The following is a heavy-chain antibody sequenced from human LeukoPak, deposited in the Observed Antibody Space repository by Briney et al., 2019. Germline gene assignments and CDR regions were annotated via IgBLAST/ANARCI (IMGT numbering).Heavy chain of an antibody. J-gene: IGHJ4*02. Sequence: ASVPVSCKASGYTFTGYYMHWVRQAPGQGLEYMGWINPNSCCTNYAQKFQGRVTMTGNASISTAYMEVSRLRSDDTAVYYSARDPTSVRYQLLFIRYGDAAYYFDYWGQGTLVTVSS. V-gene: IGHV1-2*02. D-gene: IGHD2-2*01. CDR3: ARDPTSVRYQLLFIRYGDAAYYFDY. CDR2: INPNSCCT. CDR1: GYTFTGYY.